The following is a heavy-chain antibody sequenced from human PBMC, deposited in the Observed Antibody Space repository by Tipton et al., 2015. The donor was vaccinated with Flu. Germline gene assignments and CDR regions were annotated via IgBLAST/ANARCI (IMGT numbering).Heavy chain of an antibody. Sequence: QLVQSGAEVKKPGSSVKVSCKASGGTFSSAVSWVRQAPGQGLEWVGGIIPIFGSTNYAQKFQARVTITADTSTAYMELSSLSSDDTAVYYCARQRTYYDFSTGDAFDIWGQGTMVTVSS. D-gene: IGHD3-3*01. CDR1: GGTFSSA. J-gene: IGHJ3*02. CDR3: ARQRTYYDFSTGDAFDI. CDR2: IIPIFGST. V-gene: IGHV1-69*01.